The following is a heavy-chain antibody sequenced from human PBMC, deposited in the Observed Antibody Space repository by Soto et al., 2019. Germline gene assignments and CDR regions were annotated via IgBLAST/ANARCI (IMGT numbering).Heavy chain of an antibody. CDR2: ISGSGGST. Sequence: EVQLLESGGGLVQPGGSLRLSCAASGFTFSSYAMSWVRQAPGKGLAWVSAISGSGGSTYYADSVKGRFTISRDNSKNTLYLQMNSLRAEDTAVYYCAKPIVVVPAANDYWGQGTLVTVSS. CDR1: GFTFSSYA. J-gene: IGHJ4*02. V-gene: IGHV3-23*01. CDR3: AKPIVVVPAANDY. D-gene: IGHD2-2*01.